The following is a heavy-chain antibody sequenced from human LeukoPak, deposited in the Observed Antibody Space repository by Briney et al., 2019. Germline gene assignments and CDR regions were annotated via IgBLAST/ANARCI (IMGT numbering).Heavy chain of an antibody. V-gene: IGHV3-64*02. Sequence: GGSLRLSCAAYGFTFRKFAMVWVRQAPGKGPECVAGINENGGSTYYPDTVKGRCTISRDSSKNTLYLQMGSLRAEDMAFYYCAREGIGNYNDSFDIWGQGTMVTVSS. CDR1: GFTFRKFA. CDR2: INENGGST. D-gene: IGHD1-7*01. CDR3: AREGIGNYNDSFDI. J-gene: IGHJ3*02.